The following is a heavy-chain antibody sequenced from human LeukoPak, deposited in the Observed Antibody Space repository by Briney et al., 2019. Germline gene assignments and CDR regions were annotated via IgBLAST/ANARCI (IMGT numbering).Heavy chain of an antibody. CDR1: GGSISSYY. CDR2: IYYSGST. CDR3: AKDFGDSSGYYYFDY. V-gene: IGHV4-59*12. D-gene: IGHD3-22*01. J-gene: IGHJ4*02. Sequence: PSETLSLTCTVSGGSISSYYWSWIRQPPGKGLEWIGYIYYSGSTNYNPSLKSRVTISVDTSKNQFSLKLSSVTAADTAVYYCAKDFGDSSGYYYFDYWGQGTLVTVSS.